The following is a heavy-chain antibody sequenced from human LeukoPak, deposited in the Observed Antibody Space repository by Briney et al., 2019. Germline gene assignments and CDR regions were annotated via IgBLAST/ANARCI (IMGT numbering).Heavy chain of an antibody. CDR2: INPNSGGT. CDR1: GYTFTGYY. V-gene: IGHV1-2*02. Sequence: ASVKVSCKASGYTFTGYYMHWVRQTPGQGLEWMGWINPNSGGTNYAQKFQGRVTMTRDTSISTAYMELNRLRSDDTAVYYCARVAMADAFDIWGQGTMVTVSS. J-gene: IGHJ3*02. D-gene: IGHD5-18*01. CDR3: ARVAMADAFDI.